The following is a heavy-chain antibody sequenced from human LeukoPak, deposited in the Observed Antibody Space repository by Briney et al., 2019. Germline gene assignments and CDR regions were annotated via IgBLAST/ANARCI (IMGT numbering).Heavy chain of an antibody. CDR3: ARDRYGSGSYFD. J-gene: IGHJ4*02. Sequence: GGSLRLSCAASGFTFDDYGMSGVRQPPGKGLDWVSGINLNGGSTGYAASVKGRFTISRDNAKNPLYLKMNSLRAEDTALYYCARDRYGSGSYFDWGQGTLVTVSS. CDR1: GFTFDDYG. V-gene: IGHV3-20*04. CDR2: INLNGGST. D-gene: IGHD3-10*01.